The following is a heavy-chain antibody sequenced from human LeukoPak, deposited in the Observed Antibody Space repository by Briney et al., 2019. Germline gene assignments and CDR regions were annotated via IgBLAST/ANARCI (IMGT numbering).Heavy chain of an antibody. CDR2: IWYDGSNK. Sequence: GGSMTLSCPASGFSFSSYCMHWVRQAPGKGLEWVEFIWYDGSNKYYADSVKGRFTLSRDNSKNTLYLQMNSLRAEDTAVYYCARDWQSSSIDYWGQGTLVTVSS. CDR1: GFSFSSYC. CDR3: ARDWQSSSIDY. J-gene: IGHJ4*02. V-gene: IGHV3-33*01. D-gene: IGHD6-6*01.